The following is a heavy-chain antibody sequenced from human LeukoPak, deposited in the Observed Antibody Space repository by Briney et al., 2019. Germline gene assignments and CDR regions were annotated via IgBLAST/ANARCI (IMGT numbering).Heavy chain of an antibody. CDR1: GYTFTSYY. J-gene: IGHJ6*03. V-gene: IGHV1-46*01. CDR3: ASGPAPMVRGALYYYYYMDV. D-gene: IGHD3-10*01. Sequence: ASVKVSCKASGYTFTSYYMHWVRQAPGQGLEWMGIINPSGGSTSYAQKFQGRVTMTRDTSTSTVYMELSSLRSEDTAVYYCASGPAPMVRGALYYYYYMDVWGKGTTVTVSS. CDR2: INPSGGST.